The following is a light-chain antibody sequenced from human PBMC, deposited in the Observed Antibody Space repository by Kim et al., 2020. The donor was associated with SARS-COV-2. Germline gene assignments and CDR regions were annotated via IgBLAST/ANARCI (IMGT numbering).Light chain of an antibody. V-gene: IGLV2-14*03. Sequence: QSALTQPASVSGSPGQSITISCTGTSSDVGGYNYVSWYQQHPDKGPKLMIYDVSERPSGVSNRFSGSKSGNTASLTISGLQAEDEADYYCNSYTSSSTLYVFGTGTKVTVL. J-gene: IGLJ1*01. CDR2: DVS. CDR3: NSYTSSSTLYV. CDR1: SSDVGGYNY.